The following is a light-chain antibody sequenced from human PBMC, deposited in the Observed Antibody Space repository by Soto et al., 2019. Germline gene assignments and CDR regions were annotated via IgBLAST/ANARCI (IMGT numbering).Light chain of an antibody. Sequence: QSVLTQPASVSGSPGQSITISCTGTSSDVGGSAYVSWYQQFPGNVPRLLIYKVTNRPSGVSYRFSGSKSGNTASLTISGLQAEDKADYFCTSSTTGSLYVFGTGTKVTVL. CDR2: KVT. CDR3: TSSTTGSLYV. CDR1: SSDVGGSAY. J-gene: IGLJ1*01. V-gene: IGLV2-14*01.